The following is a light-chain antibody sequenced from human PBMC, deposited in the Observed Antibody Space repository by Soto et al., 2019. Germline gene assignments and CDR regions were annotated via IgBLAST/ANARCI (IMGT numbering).Light chain of an antibody. CDR3: QQYNNWRWT. Sequence: EIVMTQSAATLSVSPGERATLSCRASQSVSSNLAWYQQKPGQAPRLLIYGASTRATGIPARFSGSGSGTEFTLTISSLQSKDFAVYYCQQYNNWRWTFGQGTKVEIK. CDR1: QSVSSN. J-gene: IGKJ1*01. V-gene: IGKV3-15*01. CDR2: GAS.